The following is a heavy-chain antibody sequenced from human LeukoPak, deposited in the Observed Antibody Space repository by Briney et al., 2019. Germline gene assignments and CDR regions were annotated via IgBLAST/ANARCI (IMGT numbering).Heavy chain of an antibody. J-gene: IGHJ4*02. V-gene: IGHV4-59*01. CDR2: THYSGST. CDR3: ARGNVYNWRFDF. CDR1: GGSISSYY. D-gene: IGHD1-1*01. Sequence: SETLSLTCSVSGGSISSYYWNWIRQTPGKGLQWIGYTHYSGSTNYNPSLKSRVSISVDTSKNQFSLKLSSVTAADTALYYCARGNVYNWRFDFWGQGTLVTVSS.